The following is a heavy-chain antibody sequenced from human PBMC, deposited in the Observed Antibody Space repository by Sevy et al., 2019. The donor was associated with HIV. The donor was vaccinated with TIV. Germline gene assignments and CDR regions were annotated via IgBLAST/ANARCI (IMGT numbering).Heavy chain of an antibody. D-gene: IGHD2-21*01. CDR2: IFFSGST. CDR1: GVSISAGSYD. J-gene: IGHJ4*02. V-gene: IGHV4-39*01. CDR3: ARQGGLVDRAFDY. Sequence: SETLSLTCTVSGVSISAGSYDWGWIRQPPGKGLEWIATIFFSGSTYYDPSLKSRVTISVDTSKSRFSLKLNSVTAADTAVYYCARQGGLVDRAFDYWGQGTLVTVSS.